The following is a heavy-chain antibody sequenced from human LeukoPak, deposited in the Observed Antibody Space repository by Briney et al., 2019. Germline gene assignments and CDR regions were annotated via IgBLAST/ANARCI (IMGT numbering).Heavy chain of an antibody. CDR3: ARDSGHVDTAMAHDY. CDR1: GFTFSTYA. Sequence: GGSLRLSCAASGFTFSTYAMSWIRQAPGQGLEWVSAISGSDPGTYHADSVKGRFTISRDNAKNSLYLQMNSLRAEDTAVYYCARDSGHVDTAMAHDYWGQGTLVTVSS. D-gene: IGHD5-18*01. J-gene: IGHJ4*02. CDR2: ISGSDPGT. V-gene: IGHV3-23*01.